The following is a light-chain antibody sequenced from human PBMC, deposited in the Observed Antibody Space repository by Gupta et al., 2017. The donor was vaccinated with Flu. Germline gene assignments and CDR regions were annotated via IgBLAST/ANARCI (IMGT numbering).Light chain of an antibody. CDR2: KDT. V-gene: IGLV3-25*02. J-gene: IGLJ2*01. Sequence: SSDLTQSPSLSVSPGQTARIICSGDTLPNQYVFWYQQNSGQAPVLLIYKDTQRPSGIPGRLSGSPSGNTVTLTISAVPAEDEADYYCQSVDSSGTRVFGGGTKLTVL. CDR3: QSVDSSGTRV. CDR1: TLPNQY.